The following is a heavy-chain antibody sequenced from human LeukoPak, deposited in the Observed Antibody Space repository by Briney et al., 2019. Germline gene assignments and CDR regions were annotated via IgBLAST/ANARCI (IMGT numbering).Heavy chain of an antibody. J-gene: IGHJ3*02. V-gene: IGHV4-34*01. CDR2: INHRGTT. Sequence: SETLSLTCAVYGGSFSDYYWNWIRQPPAKGLEWIGEINHRGTTIYNPSLESRVTISLDTSKNHFSLSLSSVTAADTAVYYCARGDSSSWKEDAFDIWGQGTMVTVSS. CDR1: GGSFSDYY. D-gene: IGHD6-13*01. CDR3: ARGDSSSWKEDAFDI.